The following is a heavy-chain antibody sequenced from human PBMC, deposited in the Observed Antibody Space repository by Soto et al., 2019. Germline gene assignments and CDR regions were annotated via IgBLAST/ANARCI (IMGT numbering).Heavy chain of an antibody. D-gene: IGHD6-19*01. CDR1: GYTFTGYY. J-gene: IGHJ6*02. CDR2: INPNSGGT. Sequence: ASVKVSCKASGYTFTGYYMHWVRQAPGQGLEWTGWINPNSGGTNYAQKFQGRVTMTRDTSISTAYMELSRLRSDDTAVYYCARPIAVTPYYYGMDVWGQGTTVTVSS. V-gene: IGHV1-2*02. CDR3: ARPIAVTPYYYGMDV.